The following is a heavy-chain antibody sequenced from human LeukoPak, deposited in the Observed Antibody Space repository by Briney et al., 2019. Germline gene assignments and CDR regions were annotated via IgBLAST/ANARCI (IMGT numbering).Heavy chain of an antibody. D-gene: IGHD2-15*01. J-gene: IGHJ6*02. CDR1: GYTFTSYG. Sequence: ASVKVSCKASGYTFTSYGISWVRQAPGQGLEWMGGIIPIFGTANYAQKFQGRVTITADESTSTAYMELSSLRSEDTAVYYCARGGIFPSGGMDVWGQGTTVTVSS. CDR2: IIPIFGTA. V-gene: IGHV1-69*13. CDR3: ARGGIFPSGGMDV.